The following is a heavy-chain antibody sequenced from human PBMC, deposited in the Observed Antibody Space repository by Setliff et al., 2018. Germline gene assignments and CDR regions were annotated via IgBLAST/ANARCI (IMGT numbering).Heavy chain of an antibody. CDR3: ARDNTIVGATDY. CDR2: LHTSGST. J-gene: IGHJ4*02. Sequence: PSETLSLTCTVSGDSISNYYWNWIRQLAGKGLEWVGRLHTSGSTNYNPSLKSRVTISVDTSKNQFSLKVTSVTAADTAVYFCARDNTIVGATDYWGQGTLVTVSS. D-gene: IGHD1-26*01. CDR1: GDSISNYY. V-gene: IGHV4-4*07.